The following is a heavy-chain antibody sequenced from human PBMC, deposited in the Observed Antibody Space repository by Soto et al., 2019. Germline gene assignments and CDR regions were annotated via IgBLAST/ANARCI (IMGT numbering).Heavy chain of an antibody. Sequence: PGGALRLSCAAFGFTFRSYAMHWVRQAPGKGLEYVSAISSNGGSTYYANSVKGRFTISRDNSKNTLYLQMGSLRAEDMAVYYCARTPPEAEAGTGYFDYWGQGTLVTVSS. CDR3: ARTPPEAEAGTGYFDY. J-gene: IGHJ4*02. CDR1: GFTFRSYA. CDR2: ISSNGGST. D-gene: IGHD6-13*01. V-gene: IGHV3-64*01.